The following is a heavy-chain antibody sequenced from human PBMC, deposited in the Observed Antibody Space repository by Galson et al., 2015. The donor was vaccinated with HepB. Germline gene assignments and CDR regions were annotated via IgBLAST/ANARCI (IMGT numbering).Heavy chain of an antibody. CDR2: IYYSGST. CDR1: GGSISSSSYY. V-gene: IGHV4-39*01. J-gene: IGHJ4*02. CDR3: ARHPYSSGWSDY. Sequence: TCTVSGGSISSSSYYWGWIRQPPGKGLEWIGSIYYSGSTYYNPSLKSRVTISVDTSKNQFSLKLSSVTAADTAVYYCARHPYSSGWSDYWGQGTLVTVSS. D-gene: IGHD6-19*01.